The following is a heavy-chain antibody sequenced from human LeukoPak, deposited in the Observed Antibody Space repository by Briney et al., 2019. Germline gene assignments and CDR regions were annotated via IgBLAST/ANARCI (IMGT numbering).Heavy chain of an antibody. CDR2: IYHSGST. Sequence: SETLSLTCTVSSGSISSGGYSWSWIRQPPGKGLEWIGYIYHSGSTYYNPSLKSRVTISVDRSKNQFSLKLSSVTAADTAVYYCARSRSGYSYDHAAFEIWGQGTVVTVSS. J-gene: IGHJ3*02. V-gene: IGHV4-30-2*02. D-gene: IGHD5-18*01. CDR3: ARSRSGYSYDHAAFEI. CDR1: SGSISSGGYS.